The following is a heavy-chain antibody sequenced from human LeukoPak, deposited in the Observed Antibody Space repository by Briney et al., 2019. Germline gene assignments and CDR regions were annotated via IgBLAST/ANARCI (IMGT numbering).Heavy chain of an antibody. J-gene: IGHJ5*02. V-gene: IGHV3-9*01. CDR1: GFTFDDYA. D-gene: IGHD3-10*01. CDR3: AKDKGRGYYGSASSYPA. CDR2: INWSSSSI. Sequence: PGRSLRPSCAASGFTFDDYAMHWVRQAPGKGLEWVSGINWSSSSIGYVDSVKGRFTISRDNAKNSLYLQMNSLRAEDTALYYCAKDKGRGYYGSASSYPAWGQGTLVTVSS.